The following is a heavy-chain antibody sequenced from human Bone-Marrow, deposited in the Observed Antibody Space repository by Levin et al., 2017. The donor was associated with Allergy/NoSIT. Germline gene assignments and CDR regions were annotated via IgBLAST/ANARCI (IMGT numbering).Heavy chain of an antibody. CDR1: GFTLSQYW. Sequence: PAGGSLRLSCAASGFTLSQYWMTWVRQAPGKGLEWVAKIKPDGSEKYYVDSVKGRFTISRDNTRKSLSLEMNNLRSADTAVYFCARDSFSTSSGLDYYYGLDVWGQGTTVTVSS. CDR3: ARDSFSTSSGLDYYYGLDV. D-gene: IGHD6-6*01. CDR2: IKPDGSEK. J-gene: IGHJ6*02. V-gene: IGHV3-7*01.